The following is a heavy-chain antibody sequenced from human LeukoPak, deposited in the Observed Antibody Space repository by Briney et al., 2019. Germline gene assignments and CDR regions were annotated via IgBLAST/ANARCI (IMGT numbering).Heavy chain of an antibody. J-gene: IGHJ6*03. CDR2: ISPNSGST. CDR3: ARGTPIAVAGTRGDYYYMDV. CDR1: GYTFTGYY. D-gene: IGHD6-19*01. Sequence: ASVTVSCKASGYTFTGYYMHWVRQAPGHGLEWMGWISPNSGSTNYAQKFQGRVTMTRDTSVNTAYFVLRSLRSDDTDVYYGARGTPIAVAGTRGDYYYMDVWGKGTTVTVSS. V-gene: IGHV1-2*02.